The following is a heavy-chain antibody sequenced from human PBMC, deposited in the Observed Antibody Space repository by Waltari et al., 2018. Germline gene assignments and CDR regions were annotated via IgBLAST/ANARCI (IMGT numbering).Heavy chain of an antibody. Sequence: VQLQQSGPGLVRPSETLSLTCRASGASISDYFWNWVRLSPGKGLEWIGYIYHTGSTKYKPSLQSRVTMSVDTSKSQFSLRLSSVTAADTAVYYCARWDSRGRYFGDWGQGTPVIVSS. CDR3: ARWDSRGRYFGD. CDR1: GASISDYF. V-gene: IGHV4-4*09. CDR2: IYHTGST. J-gene: IGHJ4*02. D-gene: IGHD3-22*01.